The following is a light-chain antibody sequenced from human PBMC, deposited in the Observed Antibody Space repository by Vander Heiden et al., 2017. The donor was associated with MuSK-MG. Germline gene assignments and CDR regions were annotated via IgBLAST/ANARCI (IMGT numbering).Light chain of an antibody. V-gene: IGLV1-44*01. CDR3: GAWDDRLPAWV. Sequence: QSVLTQPPSASGSPGQPVTISCSGGTSNIGSNTVHWYQQLPGTAPKLLIYTSDQRPSGVPGRFSGSRYGTSSSLAIGGLQSEDEGDYYCGAWDDRLPAWVFGGGTTLTVL. J-gene: IGLJ3*02. CDR1: TSNIGSNT. CDR2: TSD.